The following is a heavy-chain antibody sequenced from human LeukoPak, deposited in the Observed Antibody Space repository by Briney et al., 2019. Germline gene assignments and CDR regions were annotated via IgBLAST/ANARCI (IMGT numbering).Heavy chain of an antibody. V-gene: IGHV3-21*01. CDR1: GFTLSSYA. CDR2: ISSSSSYI. Sequence: GGSLRLSCAASGFTLSSYAMSWVRQAPGKGLEWISSISSSSSYIYYADSVKGRFTISRDNAKNSLYLQMNSLRAEDTAVYYCARDPYDYVWGSYRSPMDVWGQGTTVTVSS. CDR3: ARDPYDYVWGSYRSPMDV. J-gene: IGHJ6*02. D-gene: IGHD3-16*02.